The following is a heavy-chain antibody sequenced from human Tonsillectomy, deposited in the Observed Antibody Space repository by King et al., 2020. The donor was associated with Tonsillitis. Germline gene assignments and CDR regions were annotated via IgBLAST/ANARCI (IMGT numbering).Heavy chain of an antibody. Sequence: VQLVESGAEVKKPGASVKVSCKASGYTFTGYYMHWVRQAPGQGLEWMGWSNPNSGGTNYAQKFQGRVTMTRDTSTSTAYIEMSRLRSADTAVYYRAGGVYSSGSYYFDYWGQGTLVTVSS. J-gene: IGHJ4*02. CDR2: SNPNSGGT. CDR3: AGGVYSSGSYYFDY. D-gene: IGHD6-19*01. V-gene: IGHV1-2*02. CDR1: GYTFTGYY.